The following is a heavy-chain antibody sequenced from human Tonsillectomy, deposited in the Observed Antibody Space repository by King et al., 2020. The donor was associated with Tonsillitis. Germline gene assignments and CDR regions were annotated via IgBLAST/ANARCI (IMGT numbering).Heavy chain of an antibody. Sequence: QLVQSGGGLVPPGGSLRLSCAASGFTSSNYAMSWVRQAPGKGLECVSDISGSGAYTYYADSVKGRVTISRDNSKNMLFLQTNSLRAEDTAVYFCANKYGSGFNSWFDPWGQGTMVTVSS. CDR3: ANKYGSGFNSWFDP. CDR1: GFTSSNYA. J-gene: IGHJ5*02. CDR2: ISGSGAYT. D-gene: IGHD3-10*01. V-gene: IGHV3-23*04.